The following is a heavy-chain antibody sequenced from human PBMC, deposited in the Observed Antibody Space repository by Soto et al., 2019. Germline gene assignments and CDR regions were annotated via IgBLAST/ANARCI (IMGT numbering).Heavy chain of an antibody. J-gene: IGHJ3*01. D-gene: IGHD6-13*01. CDR3: ARGGTSGWLKGAYDV. CDR2: IIPMFGMP. V-gene: IGHV1-69*01. Sequence: QVQLVQSGAEVKKPGSSVKVSCKASGGTLNKHAITWVRRAPGQGLEWLGGIIPMFGMPNYPQKFQGRVTITADDSTNTSHMELHSLTSDDTAVYYCARGGTSGWLKGAYDVWGPVTMVTVSS. CDR1: GGTLNKHA.